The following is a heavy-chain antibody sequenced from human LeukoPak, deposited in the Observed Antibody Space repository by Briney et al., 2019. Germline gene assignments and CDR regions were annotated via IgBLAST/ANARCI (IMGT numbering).Heavy chain of an antibody. V-gene: IGHV3-21*01. CDR1: GFTFCSYS. CDR3: AREFSRGSYYSYYYGMDV. J-gene: IGHJ6*02. Sequence: GGSLRLSCAASGFTFCSYSMNWVRQAPGKGLEWVSSISSSSSYIYYADSVKGRFTISRDNAKNSLYLQMNSLRAEDAAVYYCAREFSRGSYYSYYYGMDVWGQGTTVTVSS. CDR2: ISSSSSYI. D-gene: IGHD1-26*01.